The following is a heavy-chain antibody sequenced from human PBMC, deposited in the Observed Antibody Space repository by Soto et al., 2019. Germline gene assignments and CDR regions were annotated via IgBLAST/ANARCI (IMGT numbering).Heavy chain of an antibody. V-gene: IGHV3-30*18. CDR2: ISYDGSNK. Sequence: GSLRLSCAASGFTFSSYGMHWVRQAPGKGLEWVAVISYDGSNKYYADSVKGRFTISRDNSKNTLYLQMNSLRAEDTAVYYCAKDFEDDFWSGLRANWFDTWGQGTLVTVSS. J-gene: IGHJ5*02. D-gene: IGHD3-3*01. CDR1: GFTFSSYG. CDR3: AKDFEDDFWSGLRANWFDT.